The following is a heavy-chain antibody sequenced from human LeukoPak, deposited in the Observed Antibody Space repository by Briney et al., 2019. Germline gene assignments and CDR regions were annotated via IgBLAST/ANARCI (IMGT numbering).Heavy chain of an antibody. Sequence: GGSLRLSCAASGFTFSSYGMHWVRQAPGKGLEWVAFIRYDGSSKYYADSVKGRFTISRDNSKNTLYLQMNSLKTEDTAVYYCTTSPSGSKRFYYYGMDVWGQGTTVTVSS. J-gene: IGHJ6*02. V-gene: IGHV3-30*02. CDR2: IRYDGSSK. D-gene: IGHD1-26*01. CDR3: TTSPSGSKRFYYYGMDV. CDR1: GFTFSSYG.